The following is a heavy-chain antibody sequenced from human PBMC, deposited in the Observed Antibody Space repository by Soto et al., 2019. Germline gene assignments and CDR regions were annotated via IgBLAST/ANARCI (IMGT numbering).Heavy chain of an antibody. CDR3: ARVFSSGVPAALIYYYYYYMDV. D-gene: IGHD2-2*01. Sequence: ASVKVSCKASGYTFTSYGIGWVRQAPGQGLEWIGWISAYNSNTNYAQKLQGRVTMTTDTSTSTAYMELRSLRSDDTAVYYCARVFSSGVPAALIYYYYYYMDVWGKGTTVTVSS. J-gene: IGHJ6*03. V-gene: IGHV1-18*01. CDR2: ISAYNSNT. CDR1: GYTFTSYG.